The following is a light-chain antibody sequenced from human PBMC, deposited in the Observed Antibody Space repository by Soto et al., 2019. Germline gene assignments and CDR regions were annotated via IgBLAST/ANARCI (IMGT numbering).Light chain of an antibody. CDR1: STDVGANNY. Sequence: QPVLTQPASVSGSPGQSITISCTGTSTDVGANNYVSWYQQHPGRAPKVMIYDVTNRPSGVSSRFSGSKSGNTASLTISGLQAEDEADYYCDSHVDATTGVFGGGTKLTVL. CDR2: DVT. V-gene: IGLV2-14*01. J-gene: IGLJ2*01. CDR3: DSHVDATTGV.